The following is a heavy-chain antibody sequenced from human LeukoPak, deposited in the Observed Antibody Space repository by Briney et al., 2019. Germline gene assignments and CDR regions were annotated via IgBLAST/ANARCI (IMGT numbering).Heavy chain of an antibody. V-gene: IGHV3-23*01. CDR2: ISGSGGNT. D-gene: IGHD3-9*01. Sequence: GGSLRLSCAASGFTFSSYAMSWVRQAPGKGLEWVSAISGSGGNTYYADSVKGRFTISRDNSKNTLYLQMNSLRAEDTAVYYCAKNLNYDILTGYYKSWGQGTLVTVSS. CDR3: AKNLNYDILTGYYKS. CDR1: GFTFSSYA. J-gene: IGHJ5*02.